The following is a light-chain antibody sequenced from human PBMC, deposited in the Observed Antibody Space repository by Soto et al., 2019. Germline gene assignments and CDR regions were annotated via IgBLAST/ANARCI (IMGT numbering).Light chain of an antibody. Sequence: QSALTQPASVSGSPGQSITISCTGTSSDVGSYNLVSWYQQHPGKAPKLLIYEGSKRPSGVSNRFSGSKSGSTASLTISGLQAEDEADYHCCSYAGSRTVVFGGGTKLTVL. CDR2: EGS. CDR1: SSDVGSYNL. J-gene: IGLJ2*01. V-gene: IGLV2-23*01. CDR3: CSYAGSRTVV.